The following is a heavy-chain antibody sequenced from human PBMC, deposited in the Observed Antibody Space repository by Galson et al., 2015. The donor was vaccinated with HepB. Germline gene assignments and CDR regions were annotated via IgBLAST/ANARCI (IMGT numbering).Heavy chain of an antibody. CDR3: AREAVLPQYSSSSEFDY. J-gene: IGHJ4*02. D-gene: IGHD6-6*01. V-gene: IGHV1-69*13. Sequence: SVKVSCKASGGTFGSYAISWVRQAPGQGLEWMGGIIPIFGTANYAQKFQGRVTITADESTSTAYMELSSLRSEDTAVYYCAREAVLPQYSSSSEFDYWGQGTLVTVSS. CDR2: IIPIFGTA. CDR1: GGTFGSYA.